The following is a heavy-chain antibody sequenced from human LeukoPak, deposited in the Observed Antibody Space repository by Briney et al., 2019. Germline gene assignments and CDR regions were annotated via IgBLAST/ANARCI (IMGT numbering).Heavy chain of an antibody. CDR2: IIPIFGTA. Sequence: SVKVSCKASGGTFSSYAISWVRQAPGQGLEWMGGIIPIFGTANYAQKFQGRVTITADESTSTAYMELSSLRSEDTAVYYCARDGYSSSSFTPFDYWGQGTLVTVSS. D-gene: IGHD6-6*01. CDR1: GGTFSSYA. J-gene: IGHJ4*02. CDR3: ARDGYSSSSFTPFDY. V-gene: IGHV1-69*13.